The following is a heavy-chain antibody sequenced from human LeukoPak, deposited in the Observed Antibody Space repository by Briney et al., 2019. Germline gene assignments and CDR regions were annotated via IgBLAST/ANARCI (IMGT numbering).Heavy chain of an antibody. J-gene: IGHJ4*02. CDR2: IHYSGST. D-gene: IGHD4-17*01. V-gene: IGHV4-39*01. CDR3: ARQVTTLRSRLHY. Sequence: SETLSLTCTVSGGSISSDSYYWAWIRQPPGKGLEWIGSIHYSGSTYYNPSLKSRITMSVDTSKNQFSLKLRSVTAADTAVYYCARQVTTLRSRLHYWGQGTLVTVSS. CDR1: GGSISSDSYY.